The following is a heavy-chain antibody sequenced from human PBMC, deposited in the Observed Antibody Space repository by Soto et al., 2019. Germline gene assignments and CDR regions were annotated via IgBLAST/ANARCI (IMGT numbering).Heavy chain of an antibody. J-gene: IGHJ6*02. D-gene: IGHD3-10*01. CDR1: GFSFDDYA. V-gene: IGHV3-9*01. CDR2: INWNSGSI. Sequence: GGSLRLSCAASGFSFDDYAIHWVRQAPGKGLEWVSGINWNSGSIGYADSVKGRFTISRDNAKISLYLQMNSLRVEDTALYYCAKDRGSGSYAANYYYYGMDVWGQGTTVTVSS. CDR3: AKDRGSGSYAANYYYYGMDV.